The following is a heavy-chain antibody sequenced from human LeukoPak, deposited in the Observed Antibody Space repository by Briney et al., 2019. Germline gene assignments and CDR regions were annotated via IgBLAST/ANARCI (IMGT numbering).Heavy chain of an antibody. CDR2: IIPIFGTA. Sequence: AASVKVSCKASGGTFSSYAISWVRQAPGQGLEWMGGIIPIFGTANYAQKFQGRVTITTDESTSTAYMELSSLRSEDTAVYYCARALVPAAQRLSSWGQGTLVTVSS. CDR1: GGTFSSYA. D-gene: IGHD2-2*01. V-gene: IGHV1-69*05. CDR3: ARALVPAAQRLSS. J-gene: IGHJ5*02.